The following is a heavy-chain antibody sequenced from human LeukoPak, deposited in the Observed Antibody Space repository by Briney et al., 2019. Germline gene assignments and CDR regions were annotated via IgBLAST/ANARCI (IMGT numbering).Heavy chain of an antibody. D-gene: IGHD3-16*02. J-gene: IGHJ6*02. CDR2: IIPILGIA. CDR3: ARDRYFPTPGTNDLYYYYYGMDI. Sequence: SVKVSCKASGGTFSSYAISWVRQAPGQGLEWMGRIIPILGIANYAQKFQGRVTITRDTSASTAYMDLRSLRSEDTAIYYCARDRYFPTPGTNDLYYYYYGMDIWGQGTTVTVSS. CDR1: GGTFSSYA. V-gene: IGHV1-69*04.